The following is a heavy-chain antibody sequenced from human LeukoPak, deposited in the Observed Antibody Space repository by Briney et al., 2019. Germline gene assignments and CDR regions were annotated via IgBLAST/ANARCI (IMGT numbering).Heavy chain of an antibody. V-gene: IGHV4-59*01. CDR3: TRGAGWLIDY. CDR2: FHNSGTS. CDR1: DDSISDYY. D-gene: IGHD3-16*01. Sequence: SETLSLTCTVSDDSISDYYRGWIRQPPGKGLEWIGYFHNSGTSTYNPSLKSRVTISADTSKNQFSLKLNSLTTADTAVYYCTRGAGWLIDYWGQGILVIVSS. J-gene: IGHJ4*02.